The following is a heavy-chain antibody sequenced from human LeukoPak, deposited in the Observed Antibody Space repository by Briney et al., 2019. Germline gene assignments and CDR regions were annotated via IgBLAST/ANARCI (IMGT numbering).Heavy chain of an antibody. J-gene: IGHJ5*02. Sequence: SGTLSPTCAVSGGSIRSSNWGSWVRQPPGKGREWGGVIYLSGSTNYDRSLKSRATIQLDTSKDQFSLNLSAVTAPDTGVYDCARDWRYGDYRNWFDAWGQGILVTVSS. V-gene: IGHV4-4*02. CDR3: ARDWRYGDYRNWFDA. D-gene: IGHD4-17*01. CDR2: IYLSGST. CDR1: GGSIRSSNW.